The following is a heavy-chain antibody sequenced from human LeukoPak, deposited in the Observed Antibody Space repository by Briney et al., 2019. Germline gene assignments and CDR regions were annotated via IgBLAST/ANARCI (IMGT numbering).Heavy chain of an antibody. CDR1: GVTFSSYG. CDR3: AKGPQRGYSYGYSFDY. D-gene: IGHD5-18*01. V-gene: IGHV3-30*18. CDR2: ISYDGSNK. Sequence: PGGSLRLSCAASGVTFSSYGMHWVRQAPGKGLEWVAVISYDGSNKYYADSVKGRFTISRDNSKNTLYLQMNSLRAEDTAVYYCAKGPQRGYSYGYSFDYWGQGTLVTVSS. J-gene: IGHJ4*02.